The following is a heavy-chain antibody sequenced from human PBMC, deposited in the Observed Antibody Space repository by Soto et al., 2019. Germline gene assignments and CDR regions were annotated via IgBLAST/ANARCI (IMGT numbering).Heavy chain of an antibody. CDR3: ARDLGYYDRDGYFDY. J-gene: IGHJ4*02. Sequence: GGSLRLSFAASGFTLDDYAMHWVLQAPVKGLEWVSGMSWNRGSIVYADAVKVRFTFSRDNAKNSLFLQMNSLRAEETAVYYCARDLGYYDRDGYFDYWGQGTLAPFST. D-gene: IGHD3-22*01. CDR1: GFTLDDYA. V-gene: IGHV3-9*01. CDR2: MSWNRGSI.